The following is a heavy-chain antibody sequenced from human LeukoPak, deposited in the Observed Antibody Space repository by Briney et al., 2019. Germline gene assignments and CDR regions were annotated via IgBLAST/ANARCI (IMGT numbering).Heavy chain of an antibody. CDR1: GYTLTELS. V-gene: IGHV1-24*01. CDR3: ATDIDYSYGYPLDY. D-gene: IGHD5-18*01. Sequence: GASVKVSCKVSGYTLTELSMHWVRQAPGKGLEWMGGFDPEDGETIYAQKFQGRVTMTEDTSTDTAYMELSSLRSEDTAVYYCATDIDYSYGYPLDYWGQGTLVTVSS. CDR2: FDPEDGET. J-gene: IGHJ4*02.